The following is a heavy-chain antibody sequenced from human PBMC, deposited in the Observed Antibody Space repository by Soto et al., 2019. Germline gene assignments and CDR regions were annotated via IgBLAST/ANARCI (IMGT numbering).Heavy chain of an antibody. D-gene: IGHD2-2*01. Sequence: GGSLRLSCAASGFTFSSYGMHWVRQAPGKGLEWVAVIWYDGSNKYYADYVKGRFTISRDNSKNTLYLQMNSLRAEDTAVYYCAREVVPAETVFDYWGQGTLVTVSS. V-gene: IGHV3-33*01. CDR1: GFTFSSYG. J-gene: IGHJ4*02. CDR3: AREVVPAETVFDY. CDR2: IWYDGSNK.